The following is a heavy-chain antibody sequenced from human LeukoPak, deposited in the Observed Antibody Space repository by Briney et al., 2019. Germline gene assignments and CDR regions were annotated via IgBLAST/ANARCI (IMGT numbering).Heavy chain of an antibody. Sequence: ASVKVSCKASGYTSTSYGISWVRQAPGQGLEWMGWISAYKGNTNYAQKLQGRVTMTTDTSTSTAYMELRSLRSDDTAVYYCAGDVRYYYGSGSYNGYYYGMDVWGKGTTVTVSS. D-gene: IGHD3-10*01. CDR2: ISAYKGNT. V-gene: IGHV1-18*04. CDR1: GYTSTSYG. CDR3: AGDVRYYYGSGSYNGYYYGMDV. J-gene: IGHJ6*04.